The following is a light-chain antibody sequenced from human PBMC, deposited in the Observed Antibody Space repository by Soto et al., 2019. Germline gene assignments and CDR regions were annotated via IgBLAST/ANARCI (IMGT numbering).Light chain of an antibody. CDR2: DVS. J-gene: IGLJ1*01. CDR3: SSHTRRNTRV. Sequence: QSALTQPASVSGSPGQSITISCTGTSSDVGAYNYVSWYQQHPGKAPKLMIYDVSNRPSGVSNRFSGSKSGNTASLTISGLQAEYVADYYCSSHTRRNTRVFGTGPKFTVL. CDR1: SSDVGAYNY. V-gene: IGLV2-14*01.